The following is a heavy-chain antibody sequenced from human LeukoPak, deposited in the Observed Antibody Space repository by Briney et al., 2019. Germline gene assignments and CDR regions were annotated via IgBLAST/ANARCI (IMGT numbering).Heavy chain of an antibody. CDR3: ARRPWLWFGETHYYMDV. V-gene: IGHV4-38-2*01. CDR1: GYSISSGYY. Sequence: SETLSLTCAVSGYSISSGYYWGWIRQPPGKGLEWIGSIYHSGSTYYNPSLKSRVTISVDTSKNQFSLKLSSVTAADTAVYYCARRPWLWFGETHYYMDVWGKGSTVTVSS. D-gene: IGHD3-10*01. CDR2: IYHSGST. J-gene: IGHJ6*03.